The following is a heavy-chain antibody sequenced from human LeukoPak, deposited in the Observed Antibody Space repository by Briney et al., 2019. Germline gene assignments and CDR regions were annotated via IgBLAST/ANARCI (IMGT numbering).Heavy chain of an antibody. J-gene: IGHJ4*02. V-gene: IGHV1-69*04. CDR2: IIPILGIA. CDR1: GGTFSSYA. CDR3: ARQPAYSSGWSV. D-gene: IGHD6-19*01. Sequence: GASVKVSCKASGGTFSSYAISWVRQAPGQGLEWMGRIIPILGIANYAQKFQGRVTITADESTSTAYMELSSLRSEDTAVYYCARQPAYSSGWSVWGQGTLVTVSS.